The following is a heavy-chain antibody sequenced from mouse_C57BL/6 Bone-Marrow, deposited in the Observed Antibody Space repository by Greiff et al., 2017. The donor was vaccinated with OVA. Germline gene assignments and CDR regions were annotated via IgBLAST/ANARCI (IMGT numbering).Heavy chain of an antibody. CDR2: INPSSGYT. Sequence: QVQLQQSGAELARPGASVKMSCKASGYTFTSYTMHWVKQRPGQGLEWIGYINPSSGYTKYNQKFKDKATLTADKSSSTAYMQLSSLTSEDSAVYYCARDYGYLYAMDYWGQGTSVTVSS. CDR3: ARDYGYLYAMDY. J-gene: IGHJ4*01. D-gene: IGHD2-2*01. V-gene: IGHV1-4*01. CDR1: GYTFTSYT.